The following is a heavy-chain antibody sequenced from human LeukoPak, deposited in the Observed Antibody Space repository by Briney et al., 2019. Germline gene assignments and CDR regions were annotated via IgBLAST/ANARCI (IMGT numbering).Heavy chain of an antibody. J-gene: IGHJ5*02. Sequence: SETLSLTCTVSGGSISSYYWSWIRQPPGKGLEWIGYIYYSGSTNYNPSHKSRVTISVDTSKNQFSLKLSSVTAADTAGYYCARHQSIFGVVFDPWGQGTLVTVSS. CDR1: GGSISSYY. D-gene: IGHD3-3*01. CDR2: IYYSGST. CDR3: ARHQSIFGVVFDP. V-gene: IGHV4-59*08.